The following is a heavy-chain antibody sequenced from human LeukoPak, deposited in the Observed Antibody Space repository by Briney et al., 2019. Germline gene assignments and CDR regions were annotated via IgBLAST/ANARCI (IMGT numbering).Heavy chain of an antibody. CDR3: ARAWGGNAFDI. CDR2: IKQDGSEK. V-gene: IGHV3-7*01. CDR1: GFTFSSYW. J-gene: IGHJ3*02. Sequence: GGSLRLSCAASGFTFSSYWMSWVRQAPGKGLEWVANIKQDGSEKYYVDSVKGRFTISRDNAKNSLYLQMNSPRAEDTAVYYCARAWGGNAFDIWGQGTMVTVSS. D-gene: IGHD3-16*01.